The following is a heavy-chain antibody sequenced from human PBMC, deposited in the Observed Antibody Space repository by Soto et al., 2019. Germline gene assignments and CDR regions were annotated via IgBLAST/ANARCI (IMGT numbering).Heavy chain of an antibody. Sequence: SETLSLTCAVYGGSFSGYYWSWIRQPPGKGLEWIGEINHSGSTNYNPSLKSRVTISVDTSKNQFSLKLSSVTAADTAVYYCARRQSDEVLYWFDPWGQGTLVTVSS. CDR1: GGSFSGYY. CDR3: ARRQSDEVLYWFDP. J-gene: IGHJ5*02. D-gene: IGHD3-16*01. V-gene: IGHV4-34*01. CDR2: INHSGST.